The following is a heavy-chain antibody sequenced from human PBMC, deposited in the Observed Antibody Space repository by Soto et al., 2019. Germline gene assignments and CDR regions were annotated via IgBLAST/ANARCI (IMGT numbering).Heavy chain of an antibody. CDR2: IYSGGST. CDR1: GFTVSGNF. CDR3: ARDGGLAEDGMDV. V-gene: IGHV3-53*02. D-gene: IGHD3-10*01. Sequence: EMQLVETGGDLIQPGGSLRLSCAASGFTVSGNFMSWVRQAPGKGLGWVSVIYSGGSTYYADSVKGRFTISRDNSKNTLYLQMNSLRADDTAVYYCARDGGLAEDGMDVWGQGTTVTVSS. J-gene: IGHJ6*02.